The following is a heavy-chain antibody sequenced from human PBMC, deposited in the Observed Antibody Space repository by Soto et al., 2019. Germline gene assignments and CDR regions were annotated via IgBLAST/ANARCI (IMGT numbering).Heavy chain of an antibody. CDR1: GFAVNY. CDR3: VSVNFRFDY. V-gene: IGHV4-34*01. J-gene: IGHJ4*02. CDR2: ISHRGYT. Sequence: PGGSLRLSCAVSGFAVNYMSWVRQAPGKGLEWIGEISHRGYTNYNPSLKSRTTISVDSSKNQFSLKLSSVTAADTAFYYCVSVNFRFDYWGQGALVTSPQ.